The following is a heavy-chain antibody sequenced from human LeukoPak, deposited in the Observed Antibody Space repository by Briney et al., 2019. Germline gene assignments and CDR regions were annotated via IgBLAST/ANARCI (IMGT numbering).Heavy chain of an antibody. Sequence: PSQTLSLTCAVSGGSISSGGYPWRWIRQPPGKGLEWIGYFYHSGSTYYNPPLKSRVTMSVDTSKNQFLLNLSSLTAADTAVYYCARDKDGYYGMDVWGQGTTVTVSS. V-gene: IGHV4-30-2*01. J-gene: IGHJ6*02. CDR2: FYHSGST. CDR1: GGSISSGGYP. CDR3: ARDKDGYYGMDV.